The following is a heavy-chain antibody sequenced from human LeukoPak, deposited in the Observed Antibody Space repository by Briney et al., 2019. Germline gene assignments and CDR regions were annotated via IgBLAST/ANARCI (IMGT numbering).Heavy chain of an antibody. CDR3: ARVRRGYSGYDPGYYGMDV. J-gene: IGHJ6*02. Sequence: PSETLSLTCAVYGGSFSGYYWSWIRQPPGKGLEWIGEINHSGSTNYNPSLKSRVTISVDTSKNQFSLKLSSVTAADTAVYDCARVRRGYSGYDPGYYGMDVWGQGTTVTVSS. CDR1: GGSFSGYY. CDR2: INHSGST. D-gene: IGHD5-12*01. V-gene: IGHV4-34*01.